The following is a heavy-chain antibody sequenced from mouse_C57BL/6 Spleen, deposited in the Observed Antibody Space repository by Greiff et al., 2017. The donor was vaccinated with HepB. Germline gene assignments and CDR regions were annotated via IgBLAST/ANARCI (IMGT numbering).Heavy chain of an antibody. CDR3: ARGGIDYHYFDY. D-gene: IGHD1-1*02. CDR2: IYPRSGNT. V-gene: IGHV1-81*01. CDR1: GYTFTSYG. Sequence: QVQLKQSGAELARPGASVKLSCKASGYTFTSYGISWVKQRTGQGLEWIGEIYPRSGNTYYNEKFKGKATLTADKSSSTAYMELRSLTSEDSAVYFCARGGIDYHYFDYWGQGTTLTVSS. J-gene: IGHJ2*01.